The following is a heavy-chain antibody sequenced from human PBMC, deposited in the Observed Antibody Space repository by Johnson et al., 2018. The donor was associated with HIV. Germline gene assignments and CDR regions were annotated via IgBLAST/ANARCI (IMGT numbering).Heavy chain of an antibody. CDR3: AKDGGSSSWYGVGAFDI. CDR1: GFTFSSYA. Sequence: QVQLVESGGGVVQPGRSLRLSCAASGFTFSSYALYWVRQVPGKGLEWVATISYDGGNKYYADSVKGRFTISRDNSKNTLYLQMNSLRAEDTAVYYCAKDGGSSSWYGVGAFDIWGQGTMVTVSS. CDR2: ISYDGGNK. J-gene: IGHJ3*02. D-gene: IGHD6-13*01. V-gene: IGHV3-30*04.